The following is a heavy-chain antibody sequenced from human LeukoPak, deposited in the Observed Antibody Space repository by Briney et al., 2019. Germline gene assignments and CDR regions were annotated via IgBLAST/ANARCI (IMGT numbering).Heavy chain of an antibody. CDR3: ARERETGTVPGWFDP. CDR2: INPNSGGT. J-gene: IGHJ5*02. V-gene: IGHV1-2*06. Sequence: ASVKVSCKASGYIFTDYYMHWVRQAPGQGLEWMGRINPNSGGTNYAQKFQGRVTMTRDTSISTAYMELSRLRSDDTAVYYCARERETGTVPGWFDPWGQGTLVTVSS. D-gene: IGHD1-1*01. CDR1: GYIFTDYY.